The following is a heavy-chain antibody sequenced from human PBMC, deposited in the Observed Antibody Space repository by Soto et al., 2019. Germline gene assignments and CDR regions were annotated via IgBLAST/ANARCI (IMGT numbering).Heavy chain of an antibody. V-gene: IGHV1-69*13. J-gene: IGHJ5*02. CDR3: ARDLRAWGSGSYYVPNWFDP. CDR1: GGTFSSYA. D-gene: IGHD3-10*01. CDR2: IIPIFGTA. Sequence: GASVKVSCKASGGTFSSYAISWVRQAPGQGLEWMGGIIPIFGTANYAQKFQGRVTITADESTSTAYMELSSLRSEDTAVYYCARDLRAWGSGSYYVPNWFDPWGQGTLVTVSS.